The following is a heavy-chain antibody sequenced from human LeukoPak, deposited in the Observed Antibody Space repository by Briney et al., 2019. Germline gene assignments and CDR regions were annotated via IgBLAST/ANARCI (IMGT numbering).Heavy chain of an antibody. CDR3: ARGPSRLRYYYGSGSYSPQYYYYGMDV. V-gene: IGHV4-34*01. J-gene: IGHJ6*02. Sequence: SETLSLTCAVYGGSFSGYYWSWIRQPPGKGLEWIGEINHSGSTNYHPSLKSRVTISVDTSKNQFSLKRSSVTAADTAVYYCARGPSRLRYYYGSGSYSPQYYYYGMDVWGQGTTVTVSS. D-gene: IGHD3-10*01. CDR2: INHSGST. CDR1: GGSFSGYY.